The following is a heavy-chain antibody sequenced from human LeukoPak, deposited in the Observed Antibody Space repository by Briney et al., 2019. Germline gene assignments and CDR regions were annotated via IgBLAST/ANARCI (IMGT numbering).Heavy chain of an antibody. CDR2: IYYSGST. D-gene: IGHD5-12*01. V-gene: IGHV4-31*03. CDR3: ARGGGIVATITFDY. Sequence: PSQTLSLTCTVSGGSISSGGYYWSWIRQHPGKGLEWIGYIYYSGSTYYNPSLKSRVTISVDTSKNQFSLKLSSVTAADTAVCYCARGGGIVATITFDYWGQGTLVTVSS. CDR1: GGSISSGGYY. J-gene: IGHJ4*02.